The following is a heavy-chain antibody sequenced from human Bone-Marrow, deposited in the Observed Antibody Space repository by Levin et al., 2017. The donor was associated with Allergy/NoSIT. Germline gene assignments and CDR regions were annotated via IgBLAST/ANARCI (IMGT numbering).Heavy chain of an antibody. V-gene: IGHV4-34*01. J-gene: IGHJ3*02. CDR1: GGSFSGYY. D-gene: IGHD2-15*01. Sequence: SQTLSLTCAVYGGSFSGYYWSWIRQPPGKGLEWIGEINHSGSTNYNPSLKSRVTISVDTSKNQFSLKLSSVTAADTAVYYCARGPYGSGGSCYSEDDAFDIWGQGTMVTVSS. CDR3: ARGPYGSGGSCYSEDDAFDI. CDR2: INHSGST.